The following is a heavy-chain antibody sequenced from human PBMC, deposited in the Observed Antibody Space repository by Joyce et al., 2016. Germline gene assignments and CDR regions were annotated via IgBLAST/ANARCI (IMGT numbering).Heavy chain of an antibody. V-gene: IGHV4-39*01. CDR2: IFYSGSN. J-gene: IGHJ4*02. CDR3: ARHVSSLERGVTFDY. CDR1: GGSISRSSDY. D-gene: IGHD1-1*01. Sequence: QLQLQESGPGLVKPSETLSLTCTVSGGSISRSSDYWGWIRQPPGKGLEWIGSIFYSGSNYYEPSLNSRVTISVDTSKNQFSLRLRSVTAADTAVYYCARHVSSLERGVTFDYWGQGTVVTVSS.